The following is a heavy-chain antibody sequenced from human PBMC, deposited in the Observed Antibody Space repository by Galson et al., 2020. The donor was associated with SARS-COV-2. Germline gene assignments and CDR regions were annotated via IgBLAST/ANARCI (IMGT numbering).Heavy chain of an antibody. J-gene: IGHJ4*02. CDR2: IKPKTGGT. V-gene: IGHV1-2*06. D-gene: IGHD7-27*01. Sequence: GESLKLSCQASGYTFNAYYMDWVRQAPGQGLEWMGRIKPKTGGTNYAQKFQGRVTMTRDTSSTTAYMELSRLRSDDTAVYFCATVTGDESDYFDYWGQGTLVTVSS. CDR3: ATVTGDESDYFDY. CDR1: GYTFNAYY.